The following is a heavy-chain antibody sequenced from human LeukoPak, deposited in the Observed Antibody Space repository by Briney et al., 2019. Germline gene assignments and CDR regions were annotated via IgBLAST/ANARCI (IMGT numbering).Heavy chain of an antibody. CDR2: IYPDDSDT. J-gene: IGHJ4*02. V-gene: IGHV5-51*01. Sequence: GESLKISCKGSGYRFTNYWIGWVRQMPGKGLEWMGIIYPDDSDTRYSPSFQGQVTISADKSISTAYLQWSSLKASDTAMYYCARQTKTYCGGDCYSGRVPDYWGQGTLVTVSS. CDR3: ARQTKTYCGGDCYSGRVPDY. D-gene: IGHD2-21*02. CDR1: GYRFTNYW.